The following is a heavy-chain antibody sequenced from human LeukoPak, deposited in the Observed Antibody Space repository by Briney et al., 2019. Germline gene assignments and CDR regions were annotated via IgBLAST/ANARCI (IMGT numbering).Heavy chain of an antibody. V-gene: IGHV1-69*01. Sequence: SVKVSCRASGGTFSRFTISWVRQAPGQGFEWMGGITPIFGTANFAQKFQGRVSITADESTSTAFMELSSLRSEDTAVYYCAREWGLESSGYYYAYWGQGTLVTVSS. CDR3: AREWGLESSGYYYAY. CDR1: GGTFSRFT. CDR2: ITPIFGTA. J-gene: IGHJ4*02. D-gene: IGHD3-22*01.